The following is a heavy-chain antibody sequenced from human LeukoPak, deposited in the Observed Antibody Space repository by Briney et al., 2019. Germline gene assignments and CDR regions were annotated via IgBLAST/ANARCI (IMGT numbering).Heavy chain of an antibody. CDR1: GGSLSGYY. CDR3: ARGLMARRGAAAEKRDNWFDP. J-gene: IGHJ5*02. Sequence: PSETLALTWARNGGSLSGYYWSGIRQPPGKGLEWIGEINHSGSTNYNPSLKSRVTISVDTSKNQFSLKLSSVTAADTAVYYCARGLMARRGAAAEKRDNWFDPWGQGTLVTVSS. D-gene: IGHD6-13*01. CDR2: INHSGST. V-gene: IGHV4-34*01.